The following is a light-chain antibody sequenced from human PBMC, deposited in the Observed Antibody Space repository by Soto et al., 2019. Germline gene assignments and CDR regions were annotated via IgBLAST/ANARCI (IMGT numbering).Light chain of an antibody. J-gene: IGKJ1*01. Sequence: EIVMTQSPATLSVSPGERATLSCRASQNVGSNLAGYQQKPGQAPRLLIYAASNRATGIPTKFSGSGSGTEFTLSISSLQSEECALYYCQQFDHWPGTFGQGTKVEIK. CDR2: AAS. CDR1: QNVGSN. V-gene: IGKV3-15*01. CDR3: QQFDHWPGT.